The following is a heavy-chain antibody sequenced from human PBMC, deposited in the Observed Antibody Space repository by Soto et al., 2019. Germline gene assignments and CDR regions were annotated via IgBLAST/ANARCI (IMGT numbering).Heavy chain of an antibody. CDR2: IKQDGSEK. D-gene: IGHD5-18*01. V-gene: IGHV3-7*01. Sequence: GGSLSLSCAATGLTFHTFAMSSVRQAPGKGLEWVANIKQDGSEKYYVDSVKGRFTISRDNAKNSLYLQMNSLRAEDTAVYYCTSPEGYSYGFDYWGQGTLVTVSS. J-gene: IGHJ4*02. CDR3: TSPEGYSYGFDY. CDR1: GLTFHTFA.